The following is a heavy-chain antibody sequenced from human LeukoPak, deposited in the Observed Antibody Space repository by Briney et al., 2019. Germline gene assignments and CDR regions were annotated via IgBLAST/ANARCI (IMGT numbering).Heavy chain of an antibody. CDR1: GFTVSSNY. CDR3: ARDYYDRNWFDP. Sequence: GGSLRLSCGASGFTVSSNYMSWVRQAPGKGLEWVSVIYSGGSTYYADSGKGRFTISRDNSKNTLYLQMNSLRAEDTAVYYCARDYYDRNWFDPWGQGTLVTVSS. J-gene: IGHJ5*02. V-gene: IGHV3-66*02. CDR2: IYSGGST. D-gene: IGHD3-3*01.